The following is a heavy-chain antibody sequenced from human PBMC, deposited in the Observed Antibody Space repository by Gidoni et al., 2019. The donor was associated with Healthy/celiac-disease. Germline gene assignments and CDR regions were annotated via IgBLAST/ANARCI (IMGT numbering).Heavy chain of an antibody. Sequence: QVQLVQSGAEVKKPGASVKVSCKASGSTFTSYAMHWVRQAPGQRLEWMGWINAGNGNTKYSQKFQGRVTITRDTSASTAYMELSSLRSEDTAVYYCARDRARVGATAYCFDYWGQGTLVTVSS. V-gene: IGHV1-3*01. CDR3: ARDRARVGATAYCFDY. CDR2: INAGNGNT. D-gene: IGHD1-26*01. CDR1: GSTFTSYA. J-gene: IGHJ4*02.